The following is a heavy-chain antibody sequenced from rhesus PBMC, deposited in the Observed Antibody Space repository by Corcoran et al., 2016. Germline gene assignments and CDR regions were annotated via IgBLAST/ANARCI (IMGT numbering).Heavy chain of an antibody. D-gene: IGHD5-24*01. J-gene: IGHJ4*01. CDR3: ARDYSGYSYFDY. CDR2: IIYTGAST. Sequence: EVQLVESGGGLAKPGGSLRLSCAASGFSFSDYYMYLFRQAPGKGLEWVSGIIYTGASTYYADSVKGRFNISRENAKNTLYLQMESLRAEDTAVYYCARDYSGYSYFDYWGQGVLVTVSS. CDR1: GFSFSDYY. V-gene: IGHV3S18*01.